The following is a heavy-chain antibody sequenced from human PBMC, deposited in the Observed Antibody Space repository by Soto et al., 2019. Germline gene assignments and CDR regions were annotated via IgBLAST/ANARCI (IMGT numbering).Heavy chain of an antibody. CDR3: ANPTTASYFDL. CDR1: GFTFSSYA. Sequence: EVQLLESGGGLVQPGGSLRLSCAASGFTFSSYAMNWVRQAPGKGLEWVSVISGSGGSTYYADSVKGRFTISRDNSTNTLYLHMNSLRAEDTAVYYCANPTTASYFDLWGRGTLVTVSS. CDR2: ISGSGGST. J-gene: IGHJ2*01. V-gene: IGHV3-23*01.